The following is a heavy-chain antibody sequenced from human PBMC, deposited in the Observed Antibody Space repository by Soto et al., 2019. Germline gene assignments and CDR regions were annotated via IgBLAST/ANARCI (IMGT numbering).Heavy chain of an antibody. V-gene: IGHV3-33*01. J-gene: IGHJ1*01. CDR3: ARDYGALPADRLQF. CDR1: GFTFSSYG. CDR2: IWYDGSNK. D-gene: IGHD3-10*01. Sequence: QPGGSLRLSCAASGFTFSSYGMHWVRQAPGKGLEWVAVIWYDGSNKYYADSVKGRFTISRDNSNNTLYLRLNSLTSEDTAIYYCARDYGALPADRLQFWGQGTQVTVSS.